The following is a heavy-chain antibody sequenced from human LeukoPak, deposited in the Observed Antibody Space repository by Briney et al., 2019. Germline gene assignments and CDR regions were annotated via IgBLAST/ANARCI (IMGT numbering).Heavy chain of an antibody. D-gene: IGHD2-8*01. Sequence: SETLSLTCIVSGGSISSRSYYWGWIRQPPGKGLEWIGSIFYSGSTYYNPSLKSRVTISVDTSKNQFSLKLSSVTAADTAVYYCARRLGVTDNDDAFHIWGLGTMVTVSS. J-gene: IGHJ3*02. CDR2: IFYSGST. V-gene: IGHV4-39*01. CDR1: GGSISSRSYY. CDR3: ARRLGVTDNDDAFHI.